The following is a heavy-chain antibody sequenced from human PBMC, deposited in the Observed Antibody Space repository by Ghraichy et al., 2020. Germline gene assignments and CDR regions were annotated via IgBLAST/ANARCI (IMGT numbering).Heavy chain of an antibody. J-gene: IGHJ4*02. V-gene: IGHV3-23*01. CDR1: GFTFSSYA. Sequence: GESLNISCAASGFTFSSYAMSWVRQAPGKGLEWVSAISGSGGSTYYADSVKGRFTISRDNSKNTLYLQMNSLRAEDTAVYYCAKAIAVAGTPYYFDYWGQGTLVTVSS. CDR2: ISGSGGST. D-gene: IGHD6-19*01. CDR3: AKAIAVAGTPYYFDY.